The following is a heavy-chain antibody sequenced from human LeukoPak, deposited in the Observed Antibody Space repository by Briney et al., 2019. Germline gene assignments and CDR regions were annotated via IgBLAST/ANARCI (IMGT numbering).Heavy chain of an antibody. Sequence: GGSLRLFCAASGFTLSSYSMNWVRQAPGKGLEWVSYISSSSSTIYYADSVKGRFTISRDNSKNTLYLQMNSLRAEDTAVYYCARGGYGSGSYYYYMDVWGKGTTVTISS. V-gene: IGHV3-48*01. CDR2: ISSSSSTI. CDR1: GFTLSSYS. J-gene: IGHJ6*03. CDR3: ARGGYGSGSYYYYMDV. D-gene: IGHD3-10*01.